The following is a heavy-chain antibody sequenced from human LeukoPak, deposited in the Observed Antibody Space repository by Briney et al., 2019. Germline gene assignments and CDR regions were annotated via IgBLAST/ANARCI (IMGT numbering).Heavy chain of an antibody. CDR3: ARLGTVTAYFDH. Sequence: LETLSLTCNVSGGSINSNSYYWGWIRQPPGRGPEWIGDVYHSGRAFYNPSFKSRATISIDTSKNHFSLKLTSVTAADTALHYCARLGTVTAYFDHWGQGTLVLVSS. J-gene: IGHJ4*02. CDR1: GGSINSNSYY. D-gene: IGHD2-21*02. CDR2: VYHSGRA. V-gene: IGHV4-39*02.